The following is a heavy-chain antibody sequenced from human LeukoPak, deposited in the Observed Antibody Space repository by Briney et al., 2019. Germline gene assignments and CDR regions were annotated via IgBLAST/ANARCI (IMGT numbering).Heavy chain of an antibody. CDR1: GFTFTNYA. D-gene: IGHD2-8*01. J-gene: IGHJ4*02. Sequence: GGSLRLACAAAGFTFTNYAMSWVRQAPGKGLEWVSVIYSGGSTYYADSVKGRFTISRDNSKNTLYLQMNRMRAEDTAVYYCARDTNGDVGGFDYWGQGTLVTVSS. CDR3: ARDTNGDVGGFDY. V-gene: IGHV3-66*02. CDR2: IYSGGST.